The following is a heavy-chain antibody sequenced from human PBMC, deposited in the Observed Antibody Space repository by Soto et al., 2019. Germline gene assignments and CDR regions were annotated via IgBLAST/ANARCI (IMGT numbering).Heavy chain of an antibody. CDR2: IYWDDDK. CDR1: GFSLSSIGMG. V-gene: IGHV2-5*02. D-gene: IGHD3-10*01. CDR3: ARLTRGVFDLVRLWEKFDY. Sequence: QITVKESGLTLVKPTETLTLTCTFSGFSLSSIGMGVGWIRQPPGKALEWLALIYWDDDKRYSPSLSSRLTVTKDTYKTPVDLTMTNMDPVDTATYYCARLTRGVFDLVRLWEKFDYWGQGTLVTVSS. J-gene: IGHJ4*02.